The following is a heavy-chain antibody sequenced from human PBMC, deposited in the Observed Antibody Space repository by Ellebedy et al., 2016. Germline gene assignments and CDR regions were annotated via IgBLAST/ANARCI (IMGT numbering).Heavy chain of an antibody. V-gene: IGHV3-11*01. CDR1: GFTFSDYY. J-gene: IGHJ4*02. CDR2: ISSSGTTI. CDR3: ARWRGPDYVWGSYRWYYFDY. Sequence: GGSLRLSCAASGFTFSDYYMSRIRQAPGKGLEWVSYISSSGTTIYYADSVKGRFTISRDNAKYSLHLQMNTLRAEDTAVYYCARWRGPDYVWGSYRWYYFDYWGQGTLVTVSS. D-gene: IGHD3-16*02.